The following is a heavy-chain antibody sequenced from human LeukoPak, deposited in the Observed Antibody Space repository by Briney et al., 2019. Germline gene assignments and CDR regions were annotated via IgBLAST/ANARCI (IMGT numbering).Heavy chain of an antibody. Sequence: GESLKISCKGSGYTFSTYWIAWVRQMPGKGLEWMGIIYPGDSDTRYSPSFQGQVTISVDKSINSAYLRWSSLEASDTAMYYCARHRVVSSSFDYWGQGTLVTVSS. CDR1: GYTFSTYW. V-gene: IGHV5-51*01. CDR2: IYPGDSDT. D-gene: IGHD6-13*01. J-gene: IGHJ4*02. CDR3: ARHRVVSSSFDY.